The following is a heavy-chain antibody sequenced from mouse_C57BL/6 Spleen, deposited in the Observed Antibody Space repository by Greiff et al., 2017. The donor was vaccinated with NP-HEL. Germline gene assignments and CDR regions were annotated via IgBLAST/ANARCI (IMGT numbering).Heavy chain of an antibody. V-gene: IGHV1-42*01. Sequence: VHVKQSGPELVKPGASVKISCKASGYSFTGYYMNWVKQSPEKSLEWIGEINPSTGGTTYNQKFKAKATLTVDKSSSTAYMQLKSLTSEDSAVYYCARSDGTPFAYWGQGTLVTVSA. CDR3: ARSDGTPFAY. J-gene: IGHJ3*01. CDR2: INPSTGGT. CDR1: GYSFTGYY. D-gene: IGHD4-1*01.